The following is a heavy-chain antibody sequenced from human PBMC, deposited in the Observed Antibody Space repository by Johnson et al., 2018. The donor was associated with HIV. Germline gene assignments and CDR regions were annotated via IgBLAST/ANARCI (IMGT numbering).Heavy chain of an antibody. J-gene: IGHJ3*02. D-gene: IGHD6-19*01. CDR1: GFSFSDYY. Sequence: QVQLVESGGGLVKPGGSLRLSCAASGFSFSDYYMTWIRQAPGKGLEWVAVISYNGNNKYYADSLKGRFTISRDNSKNTLYLQMNSLRAEDTAVYYCASGIAVAGTLLDAFDIWGQGTMVTVSS. CDR3: ASGIAVAGTLLDAFDI. CDR2: ISYNGNNK. V-gene: IGHV3-30*03.